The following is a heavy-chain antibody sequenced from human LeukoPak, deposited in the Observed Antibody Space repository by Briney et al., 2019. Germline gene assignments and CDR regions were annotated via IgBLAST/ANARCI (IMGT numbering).Heavy chain of an antibody. D-gene: IGHD2-21*01. CDR1: GFIFTNFG. CDR2: IRNDRRKDGCNE. Sequence: GGSLRLSCAASGFIFTNFGIHWVRQAPGKGLEWVAYIRNDRRKDGCNECCAASVKGRFTISRDNSKNTVYLQMNSLRLEDTAIYYCAKGDGWGQGTLVTVSS. CDR3: AKGDG. V-gene: IGHV3-30*02. J-gene: IGHJ4*02.